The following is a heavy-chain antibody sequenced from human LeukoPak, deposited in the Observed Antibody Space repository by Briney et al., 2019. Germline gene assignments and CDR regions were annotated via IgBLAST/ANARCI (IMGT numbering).Heavy chain of an antibody. CDR3: ARGYGSGSYWLDY. D-gene: IGHD3-10*01. V-gene: IGHV4-59*01. CDR2: IYYSGGT. CDR1: GGSISSYY. Sequence: SETLSLTCTVSGGSISSYYWSWIRQPPGKGLEWIGYIYYSGGTNYNPSLKSRVTISVDTSKNQFSLKLSSVTAADTAVYYCARGYGSGSYWLDYWGQGTLVTVSS. J-gene: IGHJ4*02.